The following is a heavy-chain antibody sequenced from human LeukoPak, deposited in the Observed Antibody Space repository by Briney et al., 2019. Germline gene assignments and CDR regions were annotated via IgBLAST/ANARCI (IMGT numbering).Heavy chain of an antibody. Sequence: SGPALVNPTQPLTLTCTFSGFSLRTSGMRVSWIRQPPVKALEWLALIDWDDDKFYSTSLKTRLTISKDTSKNQVVLTMTNMDPVDTATYYCARVRCGGDCYPDYWGQGTLVTVSS. V-gene: IGHV2-70*04. CDR3: ARVRCGGDCYPDY. CDR2: IDWDDDK. CDR1: GFSLRTSGMR. D-gene: IGHD2-21*02. J-gene: IGHJ4*02.